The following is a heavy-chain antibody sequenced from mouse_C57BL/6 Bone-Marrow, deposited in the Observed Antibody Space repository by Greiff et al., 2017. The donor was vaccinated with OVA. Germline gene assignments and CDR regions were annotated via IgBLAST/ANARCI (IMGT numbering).Heavy chain of an antibody. V-gene: IGHV3-6*01. D-gene: IGHD2-3*01. Sequence: VQLKESGPGLVKPSQSLSLTCSVTGYSITSGYYWNWIRQFPGNKLEWMGYISYDGSNNYNPSLKNRISITRDTSKNQFFLKLNSVTTEDTATYYCAGDGYYAGAYWGQGTLVTVSA. CDR3: AGDGYYAGAY. J-gene: IGHJ3*01. CDR1: GYSITSGYY. CDR2: ISYDGSN.